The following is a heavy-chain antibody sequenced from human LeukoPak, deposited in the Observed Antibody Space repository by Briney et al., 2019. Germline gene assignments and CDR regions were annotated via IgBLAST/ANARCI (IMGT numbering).Heavy chain of an antibody. V-gene: IGHV3-11*06. D-gene: IGHD4-17*01. CDR2: ISSSSSYT. CDR3: ARGYGDSPEYFQH. Sequence: GGSLRLSCAASGFTFSDYYMSWIRQAPGKGLEWVSYISSSSSYTNYADSVKGRFTISRDNAKNSLYPQMNSLRAEDTAVYYCARGYGDSPEYFQHWGQGTLVTVSS. CDR1: GFTFSDYY. J-gene: IGHJ1*01.